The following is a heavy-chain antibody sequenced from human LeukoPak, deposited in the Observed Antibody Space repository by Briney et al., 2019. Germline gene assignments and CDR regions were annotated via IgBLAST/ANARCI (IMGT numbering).Heavy chain of an antibody. D-gene: IGHD6-19*01. Sequence: SSETLSLTCTVSGGSVSGYHWSWIRQPPGKGLEWIGYIHYTGTTNYDPSLKSRVTISLDTSKKQFSLIPSSVTAADTAVYYCARLKAVTGTSDYFDYWGQGILVTVSS. CDR2: IHYTGTT. V-gene: IGHV4-59*02. J-gene: IGHJ4*02. CDR1: GGSVSGYH. CDR3: ARLKAVTGTSDYFDY.